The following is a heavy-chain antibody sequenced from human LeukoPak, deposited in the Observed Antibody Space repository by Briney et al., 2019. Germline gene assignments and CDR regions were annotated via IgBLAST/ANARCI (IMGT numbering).Heavy chain of an antibody. CDR1: GFTFSNAW. V-gene: IGHV3-15*07. Sequence: GGSLRLSCAASGFTFSNAWMNWVRQAPGKGLEWVGRIKSKTDGGTTDYAAPVKGRFTISRDDSKNTLYLQMNSLKTEDTAVYYCARDLVVVAANNYYYYGMDVWGQGTTVTVSS. CDR3: ARDLVVVAANNYYYYGMDV. CDR2: IKSKTDGGTT. D-gene: IGHD2-15*01. J-gene: IGHJ6*02.